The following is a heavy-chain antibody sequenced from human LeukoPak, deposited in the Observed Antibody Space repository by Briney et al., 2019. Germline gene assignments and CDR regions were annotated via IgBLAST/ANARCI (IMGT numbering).Heavy chain of an antibody. V-gene: IGHV4-31*03. D-gene: IGHD3-10*01. Sequence: PAETLTLTCTVSGGSISSYGYYWRWNPQHPGKGLESVMYIYYSENTYYNPSIKSRVTISVDTSKNQFSLKLSSVTAADTAVYYCATQWFGEGDYFDYWGQGTLVTVSS. CDR2: IYYSENT. J-gene: IGHJ4*02. CDR1: GGSISSYGYY. CDR3: ATQWFGEGDYFDY.